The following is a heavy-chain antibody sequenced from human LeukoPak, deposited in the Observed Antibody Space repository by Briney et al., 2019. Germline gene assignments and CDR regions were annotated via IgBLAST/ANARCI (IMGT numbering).Heavy chain of an antibody. J-gene: IGHJ3*02. CDR2: IRYDGSNK. CDR3: AYATGTTTAYAFDI. CDR1: GFTFSSYG. D-gene: IGHD1-7*01. V-gene: IGHV3-30*02. Sequence: PGGSLRLSCAASGFTFSSYGMHWVRQAPGKGLEWVAFIRYDGSNKYYADSVKGRFTISRDNSKNTLYLQMNSLRAEDTAVYYCAYATGTTTAYAFDIWGQGTMVTVSS.